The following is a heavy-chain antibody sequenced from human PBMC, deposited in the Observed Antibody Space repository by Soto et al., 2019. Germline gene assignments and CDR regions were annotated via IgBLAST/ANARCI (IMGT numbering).Heavy chain of an antibody. CDR2: ISAHNGNT. J-gene: IGHJ5*02. Sequence: QVQLVQSGAEVKKPGASVNVSCKASGYTFTRYGISWVRQAPGQGLEWMGWISAHNGNTNYAQKFQGRLTMTTDTSTSTAYMELRSLRSDDTAIYYCAREVSRQGYPVKEYDFWSADPSGWYDPWGQGTLVTVSS. D-gene: IGHD3-3*01. CDR1: GYTFTRYG. CDR3: AREVSRQGYPVKEYDFWSADPSGWYDP. V-gene: IGHV1-18*01.